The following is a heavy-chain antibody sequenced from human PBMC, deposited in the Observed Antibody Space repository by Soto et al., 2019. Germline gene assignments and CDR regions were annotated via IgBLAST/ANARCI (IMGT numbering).Heavy chain of an antibody. CDR3: ARSMHYSDGSNYSPFDY. Sequence: PSETLSLTCAVSGGSISRNNWWSWVRQPPGKGLEWIGEIHQSGSTNYNPPLKSRVTISVDKSKNQFSLKLSSVTAADTAVYYCARSMHYSDGSNYSPFDYWGQRTLVTIS. CDR1: GGSISRNNW. J-gene: IGHJ4*02. V-gene: IGHV4-4*02. D-gene: IGHD3-22*01. CDR2: IHQSGST.